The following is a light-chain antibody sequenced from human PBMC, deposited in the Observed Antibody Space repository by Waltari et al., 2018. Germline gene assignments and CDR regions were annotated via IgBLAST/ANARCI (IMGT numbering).Light chain of an antibody. J-gene: IGLJ3*02. CDR1: SSDAGSYKF. Sequence: QSALTQPASVSGSPGQSITISCTGTSSDAGSYKFVSWYQQHTGKSPKLMIYEGNKRPSGVSNRFSGSKSGNTASLTISGLQAEDEADYYCCSFAGSSSWVFGGGTKLTVL. CDR2: EGN. V-gene: IGLV2-23*01. CDR3: CSFAGSSSWV.